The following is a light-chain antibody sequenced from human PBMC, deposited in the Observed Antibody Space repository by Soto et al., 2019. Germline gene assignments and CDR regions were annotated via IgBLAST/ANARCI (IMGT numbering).Light chain of an antibody. Sequence: IQMTQSPSSLSASVGDRVAISCRASQNIKIWLAWYQQKPGKAPKLLIYVASNLQSGVPSRFSGSGSGTDFTLTISSLQPEDIATYYCQESYSTSFGQGTKVDIK. CDR1: QNIKIW. CDR3: QESYSTS. J-gene: IGKJ1*01. CDR2: VAS. V-gene: IGKV1-39*01.